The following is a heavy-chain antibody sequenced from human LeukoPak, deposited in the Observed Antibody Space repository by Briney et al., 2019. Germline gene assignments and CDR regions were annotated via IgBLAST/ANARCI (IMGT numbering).Heavy chain of an antibody. CDR1: GGSTSGSSFY. V-gene: IGHV4-39*01. D-gene: IGHD3-22*01. J-gene: IGHJ4*02. CDR3: ARLRAYYYDSSGYYNFDF. CDR2: ISYSGRT. Sequence: PSETLSLTCTVSGGSTSGSSFYWGWIRQPPGKGLECIGRISYSGRTYYNPSLQSRVTISVDTSKNQFSLRLSSVTAADTAVYYCARLRAYYYDSSGYYNFDFWGQGTLVTVSS.